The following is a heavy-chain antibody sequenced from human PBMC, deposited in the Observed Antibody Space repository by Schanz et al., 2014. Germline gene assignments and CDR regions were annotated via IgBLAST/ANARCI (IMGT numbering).Heavy chain of an antibody. CDR3: AREVGLYDRGWFDP. J-gene: IGHJ5*02. Sequence: QVQLVQSGAEVKKPGSSMKVSCKASGGTFNSYTINWVRQAPGQGLEWMGRIIPILGIANYAQKFQGRVTNTADKSTSTAYMDLSSLRPEDTAVYYCAREVGLYDRGWFDPWVHGTLVIVSS. CDR2: IIPILGIA. V-gene: IGHV1-69*08. D-gene: IGHD3-22*01. CDR1: GGTFNSYT.